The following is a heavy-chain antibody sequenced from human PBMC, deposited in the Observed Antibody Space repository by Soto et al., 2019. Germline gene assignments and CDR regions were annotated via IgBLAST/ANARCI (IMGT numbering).Heavy chain of an antibody. CDR2: INPSGGST. V-gene: IGHV1-46*04. D-gene: IGHD3-3*01. CDR1: GYTFTSYY. CDR3: AKDRLRFLEWSSFTYYYYYGMDV. Sequence: ASVKVSCTASGYTFTSYYMHWVRQAPGQGLEWMGIINPSGGSTSYAQKLQGRVTMTRDTSTSTVYMQMSSLRAEDTAVYYCAKDRLRFLEWSSFTYYYYYGMDVWGQGTTVTVSS. J-gene: IGHJ6*02.